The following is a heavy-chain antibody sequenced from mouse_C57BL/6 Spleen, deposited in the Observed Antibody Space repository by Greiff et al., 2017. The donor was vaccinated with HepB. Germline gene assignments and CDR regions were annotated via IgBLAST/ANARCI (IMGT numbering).Heavy chain of an antibody. V-gene: IGHV1-64*01. CDR2: IHPNSGST. Sequence: VKLQQPGAELVKPGASVKLSCKASGYTFTSYWMHWVKQRPGQGLEWIGMIHPNSGSTNYNEKFKSKATLTVDKSSSTAYMQLSSLTSEDSAVYYCARVYYREDFDYWGQGTTLTVSS. J-gene: IGHJ2*01. CDR1: GYTFTSYW. D-gene: IGHD2-14*01. CDR3: ARVYYREDFDY.